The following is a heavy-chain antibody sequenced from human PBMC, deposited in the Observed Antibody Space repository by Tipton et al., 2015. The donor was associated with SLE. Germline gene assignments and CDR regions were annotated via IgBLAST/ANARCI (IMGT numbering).Heavy chain of an antibody. CDR2: IYYSGTT. D-gene: IGHD3-10*01. Sequence: TLSLTCTVSGGSISSYYWSWIRQPPGKGLEWIGYIYYSGTTNYNPSLKSRVTMSVDTSKNQFSLKLSSVTAADTAVYYCASLYDSGGMDVRGQGTTVTVSS. V-gene: IGHV4-59*08. J-gene: IGHJ6*02. CDR3: ASLYDSGGMDV. CDR1: GGSISSYY.